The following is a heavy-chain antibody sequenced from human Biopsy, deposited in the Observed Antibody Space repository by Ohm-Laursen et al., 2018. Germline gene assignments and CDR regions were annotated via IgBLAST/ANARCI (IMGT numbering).Heavy chain of an antibody. CDR3: ARDLTWGSYFDS. CDR2: IASSGGTT. V-gene: IGHV3-11*01. CDR1: GFHFSDYY. D-gene: IGHD3-16*01. J-gene: IGHJ4*02. Sequence: SLRLSCSASGFHFSDYYMSWIRQAPGKGLEWISYIASSGGTTYYVDSVKGRFTISRDNAENSLYLQMNSLRAEDTAVYYCARDLTWGSYFDSWGQGSLVTVSS.